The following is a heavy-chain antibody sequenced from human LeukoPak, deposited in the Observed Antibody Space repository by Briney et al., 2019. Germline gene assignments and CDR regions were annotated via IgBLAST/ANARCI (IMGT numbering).Heavy chain of an antibody. CDR1: GFTFSSYA. V-gene: IGHV3-23*05. CDR2: IHNNGNT. Sequence: GGSLRLSCAASGFTFSSYAMSWVRQAPGKGLEWVSLIHNNGNTNYADSVKGRFTISRDNSKNTLYLQMNSLRAEDTAVYYCAKVPGGRGAYYFDYWGQGTLVTVSS. J-gene: IGHJ4*02. CDR3: AKVPGGRGAYYFDY. D-gene: IGHD2-2*01.